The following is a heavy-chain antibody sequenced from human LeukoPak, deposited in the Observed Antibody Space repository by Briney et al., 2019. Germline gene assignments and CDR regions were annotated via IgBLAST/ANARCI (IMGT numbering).Heavy chain of an antibody. CDR2: INHSGST. D-gene: IGHD5-18*01. CDR1: GGSFSGYY. CDR3: ARAPRGLWFYFDY. V-gene: IGHV4-34*01. Sequence: SETLSLTCAVYGGSFSGYYWSWIRQPPGKGLEWIGEINHSGSTNYNPSLKSRVTISVDTSKNQFSLKLSSVTAADTAVYYCARAPRGLWFYFDYWGQGTLVTVSS. J-gene: IGHJ4*02.